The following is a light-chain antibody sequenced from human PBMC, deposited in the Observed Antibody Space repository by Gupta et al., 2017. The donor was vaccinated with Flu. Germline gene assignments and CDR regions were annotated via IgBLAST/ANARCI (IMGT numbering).Light chain of an antibody. CDR1: QSVRDN. J-gene: IGKJ4*01. CDR2: GAT. CDR3: QQYKYWPPLS. Sequence: EVVMTQSPATVSVSPGERATLSCRASQSVRDNLAWYQQKPGQAPRLLIYGATTRDTGVPARFRGRGCGKDLPLTIHSRQCEDFASYYSQQYKYWPPLSLGRGTKVDIK. V-gene: IGKV3-15*01.